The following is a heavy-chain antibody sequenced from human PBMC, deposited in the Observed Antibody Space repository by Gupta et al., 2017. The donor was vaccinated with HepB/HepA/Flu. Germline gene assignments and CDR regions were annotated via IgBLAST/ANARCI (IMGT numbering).Heavy chain of an antibody. Sequence: QLQLQESVPGLVKPSETLSLTCTVSGGSISSSSSYWGWIRQPPGKGLEWIGSIYYSGSTYYNPSLKSRVTISVDTSKNQFSLKLSSVTAADPAVYYCARQFQVPPEPNNWFDPWGHGTLVTVSS. V-gene: IGHV4-39*01. CDR2: IYYSGST. J-gene: IGHJ5*02. CDR3: ARQFQVPPEPNNWFDP. CDR1: GGSISSSSSY.